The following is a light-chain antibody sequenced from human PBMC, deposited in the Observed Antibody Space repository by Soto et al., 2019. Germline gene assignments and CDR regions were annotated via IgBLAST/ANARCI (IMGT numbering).Light chain of an antibody. CDR2: AAS. Sequence: DIQMTQSPSSLSASVGDRVTITCRASQGISNYLAWYQQKPGKVPKLLIYAASTLQSGVPSRFSGSRSGTEFTLTISSLQPEDAASYYCQKYNSAPRTFGQGTKVEIK. CDR1: QGISNY. J-gene: IGKJ1*01. V-gene: IGKV1-27*01. CDR3: QKYNSAPRT.